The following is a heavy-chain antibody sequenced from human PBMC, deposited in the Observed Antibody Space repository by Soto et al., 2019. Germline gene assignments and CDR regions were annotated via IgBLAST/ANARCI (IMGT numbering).Heavy chain of an antibody. Sequence: QVQLQESGPGLVKPSETLSLTCTVSGGSISSYYWSWIRQPPGKGLEWIGYIYYSGSTNYNPSLSSRVTIXVXPXTNQCSLKLSSVTAADTAVYYCARQVGGCAPWYFDYGGQGTLVTVSS. CDR1: GGSISSYY. CDR2: IYYSGST. J-gene: IGHJ4*02. D-gene: IGHD6-19*01. CDR3: ARQVGGCAPWYFDY. V-gene: IGHV4-59*08.